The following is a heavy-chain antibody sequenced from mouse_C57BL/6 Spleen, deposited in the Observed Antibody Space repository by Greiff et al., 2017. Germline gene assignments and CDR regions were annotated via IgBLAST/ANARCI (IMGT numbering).Heavy chain of an antibody. D-gene: IGHD2-3*01. CDR1: GYTFTSYW. V-gene: IGHV1-69*01. J-gene: IGHJ4*01. Sequence: VQLQQPGAELVMPGASVKLSCKASGYTFTSYWMHWVKQRPGQGLEWIGEIDPSDSYTNYNQKFKGKSTLTVDKSSSTAYMQLSSLTSEDSAVYDCSRYGGYSMDYWGQGTSVTVSS. CDR2: IDPSDSYT. CDR3: SRYGGYSMDY.